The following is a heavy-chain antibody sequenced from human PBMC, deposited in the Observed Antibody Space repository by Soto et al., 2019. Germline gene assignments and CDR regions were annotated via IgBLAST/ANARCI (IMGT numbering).Heavy chain of an antibody. CDR2: IYYSGST. CDR3: ARVNGGTLWFYYFDY. V-gene: IGHV4-30-4*08. Sequence: QVQLQESGPGLVKPSQTLSLTCTVSGGSISSGDYYWSWIRQPPGKGLEWIGYIYYSGSTYYNPSLKSRVTLSVVSSENQFPLMLSSVTAADPAVYYCARVNGGTLWFYYFDYWGQVPLLTVSS. CDR1: GGSISSGDYY. J-gene: IGHJ4*02. D-gene: IGHD3-10*01.